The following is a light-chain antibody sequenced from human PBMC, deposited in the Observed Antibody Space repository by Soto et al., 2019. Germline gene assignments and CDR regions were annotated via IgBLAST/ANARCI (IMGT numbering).Light chain of an antibody. CDR3: SSFASSNTWV. CDR1: SSDVGAYNY. V-gene: IGLV2-8*01. J-gene: IGLJ3*02. Sequence: QSALTQPPSASGSRGQSVTISCTGTSSDVGAYNYVPWYQQHAGKAPKLVIYEVTKRPSGVPDRFSGSKSANTASLTVSGLQAEDEADYYCSSFASSNTWVFGGGTKLTVL. CDR2: EVT.